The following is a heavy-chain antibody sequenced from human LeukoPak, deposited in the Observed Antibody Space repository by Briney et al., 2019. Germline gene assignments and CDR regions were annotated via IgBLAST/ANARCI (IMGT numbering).Heavy chain of an antibody. V-gene: IGHV3-7*01. CDR2: IKQDGSDK. CDR1: GFTFTKYW. J-gene: IGHJ4*02. D-gene: IGHD1-14*01. CDR3: AREVWGPEY. Sequence: GDSLRLSCATSGFTFTKYWMTWVRQAPGKGLEWVGNIKQDGSDKNYMDSVKGRFTISRDNTKNSVYLQMSSLRAEDTAVYYCAREVWGPEYWGQGTLVTVSS.